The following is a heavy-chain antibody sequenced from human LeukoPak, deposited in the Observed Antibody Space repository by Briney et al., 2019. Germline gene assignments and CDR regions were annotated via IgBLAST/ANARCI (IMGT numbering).Heavy chain of an antibody. Sequence: PGGSLRLSCAASGFTFDDYAMHWVRQAPGKGLEWVSGISWNSGSIGYADSVKGRFTISRDNAKNSLYLQMNSLRAEDTALYYCAKAPSSRYSSGNIDYWGQGTLVTVSS. CDR1: GFTFDDYA. V-gene: IGHV3-9*01. CDR3: AKAPSSRYSSGNIDY. J-gene: IGHJ4*02. D-gene: IGHD6-25*01. CDR2: ISWNSGSI.